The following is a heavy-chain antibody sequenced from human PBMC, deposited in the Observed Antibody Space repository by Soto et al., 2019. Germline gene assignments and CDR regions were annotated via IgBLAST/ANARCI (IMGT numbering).Heavy chain of an antibody. D-gene: IGHD1-26*01. CDR1: GGSISSYY. J-gene: IGHJ5*02. CDR2: IYYSGST. V-gene: IGHV4-59*08. CDR3: ARHSPGESWFDP. Sequence: SETLSLTCTVSGGSISSYYWSWIRQPPGKGLEWIGYIYYSGSTNYNPSLKSRVTISIDTSKNQFSLKRSSVTAADTAVYYCARHSPGESWFDPWGQGTLVTVSS.